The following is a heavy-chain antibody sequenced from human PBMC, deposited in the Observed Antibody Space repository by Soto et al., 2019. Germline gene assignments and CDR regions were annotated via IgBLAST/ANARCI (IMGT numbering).Heavy chain of an antibody. J-gene: IGHJ3*02. V-gene: IGHV4-59*01. CDR1: GGSISSYY. CDR2: IYYSGST. CDR3: ARYWTNGVCYRDAFDI. Sequence: SETLSLTCTVSGGSISSYYWSWIRQPPGKGLEWIGYIYYSGSTNYNPSLKSRVTISVDTSKNQFSLKLSSVTAADTAVYYCARYWTNGVCYRDAFDIWGQGTMVTVSS. D-gene: IGHD2-8*01.